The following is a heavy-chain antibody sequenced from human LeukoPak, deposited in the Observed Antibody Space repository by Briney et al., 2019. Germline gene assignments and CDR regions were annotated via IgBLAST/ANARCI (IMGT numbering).Heavy chain of an antibody. Sequence: AGSLRLSCAASGFTFSSYAMHWVRQAPGKGLEWVSSISSSSSYIYYADSVKGRFTISRDNAKNSLYLQMNSLRAEDTAVYNCARGPYSSSPFGSRVFDYWGQGTLVTVSS. D-gene: IGHD6-13*01. CDR3: ARGPYSSSPFGSRVFDY. CDR2: ISSSSSYI. V-gene: IGHV3-21*01. J-gene: IGHJ4*02. CDR1: GFTFSSYA.